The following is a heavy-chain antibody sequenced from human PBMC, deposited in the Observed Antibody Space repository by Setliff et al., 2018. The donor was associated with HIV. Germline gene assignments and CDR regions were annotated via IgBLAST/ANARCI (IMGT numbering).Heavy chain of an antibody. CDR2: ISGGGGGT. CDR3: AKGTNYDILTGYHAFDV. Sequence: PGGSLRLSCVASGLTFSNYAMSWVRQAPGKGLEWVSGISGGGGGTYYADSVKGRFTISRDSSKNTLFLEMNSLRADDTAVYYCAKGTNYDILTGYHAFDVWGQGTMVTVSS. J-gene: IGHJ3*01. V-gene: IGHV3-23*01. CDR1: GLTFSNYA. D-gene: IGHD3-9*01.